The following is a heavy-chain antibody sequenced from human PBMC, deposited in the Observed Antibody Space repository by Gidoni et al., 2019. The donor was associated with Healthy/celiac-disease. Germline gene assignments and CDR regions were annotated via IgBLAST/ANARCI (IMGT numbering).Heavy chain of an antibody. CDR3: ARNRLRWPSASFDY. Sequence: EVQLVESGGGLVKPGGSLRLSCAASGFTFRSYSMNWVRQAPGKGLEWVSSISSSSSYIYYADSVKGRFTISRDNAKNSLYLQMNSLRAEDTAVYYCARNRLRWPSASFDYWGQGTLVTVSS. D-gene: IGHD4-17*01. CDR2: ISSSSSYI. J-gene: IGHJ4*02. V-gene: IGHV3-21*01. CDR1: GFTFRSYS.